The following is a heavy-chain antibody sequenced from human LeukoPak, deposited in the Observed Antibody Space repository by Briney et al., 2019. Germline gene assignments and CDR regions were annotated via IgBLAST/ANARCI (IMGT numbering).Heavy chain of an antibody. Sequence: ASVKVSCKASGYTFTSYYMHWVRQAPGQGLEWMGIINPSGGSTSYAQKFQGRVTMTRDTSTSTVYMELSSLRSEDTAVYYCARAFSPHYDSSGLGAFDIWGQGTMVTVSS. CDR2: INPSGGST. J-gene: IGHJ3*02. D-gene: IGHD3-22*01. V-gene: IGHV1-46*01. CDR3: ARAFSPHYDSSGLGAFDI. CDR1: GYTFTSYY.